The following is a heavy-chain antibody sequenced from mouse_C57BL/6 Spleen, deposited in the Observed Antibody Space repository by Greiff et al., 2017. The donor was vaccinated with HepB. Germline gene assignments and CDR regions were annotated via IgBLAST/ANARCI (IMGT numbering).Heavy chain of an antibody. CDR1: GYTFTSYG. Sequence: FQLQQSGAELARPGASVKLSCKASGYTFTSYGISWVKQRTGQGLEWIGEIYPRSGNTYYNEKFKGKATLTADKSSSTAYMELRSLTSEDSAVYFCARKGITTVDAMDYWGQGTSVTVSS. CDR3: ARKGITTVDAMDY. CDR2: IYPRSGNT. V-gene: IGHV1-81*01. D-gene: IGHD1-1*01. J-gene: IGHJ4*01.